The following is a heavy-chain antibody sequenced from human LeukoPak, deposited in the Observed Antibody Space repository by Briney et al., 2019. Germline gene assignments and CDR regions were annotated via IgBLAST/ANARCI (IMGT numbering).Heavy chain of an antibody. CDR1: GGSISSGSYY. CDR2: IYTSGST. D-gene: IGHD6-13*01. Sequence: PSETLSLTCTVSGGSISSGSYYWSWIRQPAGKGLEWIGRIYTSGSTNYNPSLKSRVTMSVDTSKNQFSLKLSSVTAADTAVYYCAREEAAGQIDYWGQGTLVTVSS. J-gene: IGHJ4*02. CDR3: AREEAAGQIDY. V-gene: IGHV4-61*02.